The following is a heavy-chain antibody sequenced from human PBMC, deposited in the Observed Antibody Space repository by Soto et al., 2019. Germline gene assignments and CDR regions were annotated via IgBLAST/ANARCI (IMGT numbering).Heavy chain of an antibody. Sequence: ASVKVSCKASGYTFTGYYMHWVRQAPGQGLEWMGWINPNSGGTNDAQKFQGWVTMTRDTAISTAYMDLSRLRAEDTAVYYCARAGIAAADPDDFDNWGQGTMVTVSS. CDR3: ARAGIAAADPDDFDN. CDR1: GYTFTGYY. J-gene: IGHJ3*02. D-gene: IGHD6-13*01. CDR2: INPNSGGT. V-gene: IGHV1-2*04.